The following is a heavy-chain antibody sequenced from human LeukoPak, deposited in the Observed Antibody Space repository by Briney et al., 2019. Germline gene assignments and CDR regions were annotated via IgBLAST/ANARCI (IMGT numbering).Heavy chain of an antibody. V-gene: IGHV4-34*01. CDR2: INHSGST. Sequence: KASETLSLTCAVYGGSFSGYYWSWIRQPPGKGLEWIGEINHSGSTNYNPSLKSRVTISVDTSKNQFSLKLSSVTAADTAVYYCARDRQLGNYDFWSGYYNNWFDPWGQGTLVTVSS. CDR1: GGSFSGYY. D-gene: IGHD3-3*01. CDR3: ARDRQLGNYDFWSGYYNNWFDP. J-gene: IGHJ5*02.